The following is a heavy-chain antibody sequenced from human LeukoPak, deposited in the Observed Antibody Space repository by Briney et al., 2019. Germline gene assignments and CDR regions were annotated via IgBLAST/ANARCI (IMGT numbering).Heavy chain of an antibody. D-gene: IGHD6-19*01. J-gene: IGHJ4*02. V-gene: IGHV1-69*05. Sequence: GASVKVSCKASGGTFSSYAISWVRRAPGQGLEWMGGIIPIFGTANYAQKFQGRVTITTDESTSTAYMELSSLRSEDTAVYYCAETGDSSGWYRSFDYWGQGTLVTVSS. CDR2: IIPIFGTA. CDR1: GGTFSSYA. CDR3: AETGDSSGWYRSFDY.